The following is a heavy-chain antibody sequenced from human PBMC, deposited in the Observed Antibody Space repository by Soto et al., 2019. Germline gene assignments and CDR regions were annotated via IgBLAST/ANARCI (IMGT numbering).Heavy chain of an antibody. CDR2: TSIYNGHT. Sequence: QVHLFKPGPGGQKPGASLKVSGKAPAYSFTASGSGWGRRAPGQGLGGMGWTSIYNGHTEYSPKFLGRVVMTTDTSADTAYLELKSLRPDDAALYYCARWDDYGASDQYHFDQWGQGTLVTVSS. CDR3: ARWDDYGASDQYHFDQ. CDR1: AYSFTASG. D-gene: IGHD4-17*01. V-gene: IGHV1-18*01. J-gene: IGHJ4*02.